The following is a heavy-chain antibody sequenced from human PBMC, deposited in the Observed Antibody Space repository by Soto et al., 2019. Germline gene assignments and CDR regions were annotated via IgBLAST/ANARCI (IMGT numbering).Heavy chain of an antibody. CDR2: ISAYNGDT. Sequence: ASVKVSCKTSGYTFTNYGITWVRQAPGQGLKWMGWISAYNGDTKYAQKVQGRVTMTTDTSTSTAYMELRSLRSDDTAVYYCARPLYSSSTRDHYYYYGMDVWGQGTTVTVSS. V-gene: IGHV1-18*01. CDR1: GYTFTNYG. D-gene: IGHD3-22*01. J-gene: IGHJ6*02. CDR3: ARPLYSSSTRDHYYYYGMDV.